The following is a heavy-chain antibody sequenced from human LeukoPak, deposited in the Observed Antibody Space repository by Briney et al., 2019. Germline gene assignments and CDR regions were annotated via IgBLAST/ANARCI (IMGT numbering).Heavy chain of an antibody. CDR3: ARHVRQQLPHGGNRNWFDP. CDR2: IDYSGST. D-gene: IGHD6-13*01. Sequence: SETLSLTCTVSGGSVSSTNSYWGWIRQPPGEGLGWIANIDYSGSTWYNTSLRGRVTISVDTSKNQFSLKLSSVTAADTAVYYCARHVRQQLPHGGNRNWFDPWGQGTLVTVSS. CDR1: GGSVSSTNSY. V-gene: IGHV4-39*01. J-gene: IGHJ5*02.